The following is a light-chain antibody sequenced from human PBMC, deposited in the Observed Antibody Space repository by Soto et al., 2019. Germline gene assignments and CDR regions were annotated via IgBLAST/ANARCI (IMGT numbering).Light chain of an antibody. CDR3: QQRSNWIT. CDR2: DAS. J-gene: IGKJ5*01. V-gene: IGKV3-11*01. CDR1: QSVSSY. Sequence: EIVLTQSPATLSLSPGERVTLSCRASQSVSSYLAWYQQKLGQAPRLLIYDASNRATGIPARFSGSGSGTDFTLTISSLEPEDFAVYYCQQRSNWITFGQGTRLEIK.